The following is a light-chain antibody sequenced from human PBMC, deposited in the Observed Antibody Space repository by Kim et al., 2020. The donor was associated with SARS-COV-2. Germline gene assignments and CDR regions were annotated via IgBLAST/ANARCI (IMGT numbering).Light chain of an antibody. J-gene: IGLJ3*02. CDR1: KMGKKN. CDR2: HDS. Sequence: SYELTQPPSVSVSPGQTATITCSGDKMGKKNACWYQQKPGQSPVLVINHDSRRPSGIPERFSGSNSGNTATLTISGTQAMDEADYYCQAWDNSAGVFGGGTKVTVL. CDR3: QAWDNSAGV. V-gene: IGLV3-1*01.